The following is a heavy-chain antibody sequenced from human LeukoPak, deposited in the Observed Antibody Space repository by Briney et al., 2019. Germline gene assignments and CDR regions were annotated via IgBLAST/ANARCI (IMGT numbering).Heavy chain of an antibody. V-gene: IGHV3-53*01. J-gene: IGHJ6*04. D-gene: IGHD2-2*01. CDR1: GFTVSSNY. CDR2: IYSGGST. Sequence: GGSLRLSCAAPGFTVSSNYMSWVRQAPGKGLEWVSVIYSGGSTYYADSVKGRFTISRDNSKNTLYLQMNSLRAEDTAVYYCARASSTSAFSGMDVWGKGTTVTVSS. CDR3: ARASSTSAFSGMDV.